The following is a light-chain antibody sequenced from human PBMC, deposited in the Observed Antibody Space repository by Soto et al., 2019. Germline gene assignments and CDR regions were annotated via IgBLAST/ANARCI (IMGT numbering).Light chain of an antibody. CDR2: GAS. CDR3: QQYNSWPPIT. Sequence: VMTQSPATLSVSPGERATLSCGASESVSRNLAWYQQRPGQPPRLVLYGASTRATGIPARFSGGGSGTEFTLTISSLQSEDFAADYCQQYNSWPPITFGQGTRLEIK. V-gene: IGKV3-15*01. CDR1: ESVSRN. J-gene: IGKJ5*01.